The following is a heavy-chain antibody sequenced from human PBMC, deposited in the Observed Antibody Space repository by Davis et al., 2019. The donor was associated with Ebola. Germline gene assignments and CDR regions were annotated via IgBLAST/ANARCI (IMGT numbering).Heavy chain of an antibody. V-gene: IGHV1-46*01. Sequence: ASVKVSCKASGYIFTNYFMHWVRQAPGQGLEWMGIINPSGGSTSYAQKFQGWVTMTRDTSISTAYMELSRLRSDDTAVYYCARDPMVRGVIDYYGMDVWGQGTTVTVSS. CDR1: GYIFTNYF. D-gene: IGHD3-10*01. J-gene: IGHJ6*02. CDR3: ARDPMVRGVIDYYGMDV. CDR2: INPSGGST.